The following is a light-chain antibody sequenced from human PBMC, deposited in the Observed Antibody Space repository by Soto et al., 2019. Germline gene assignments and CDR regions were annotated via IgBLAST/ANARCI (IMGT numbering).Light chain of an antibody. CDR1: QVSPIY. CDR2: GVS. CDR3: QQLNHYPLT. J-gene: IGKJ5*01. V-gene: IGKV1-9*01. Sequence: DLQLTQTPSFLSASVGDRVTGTGWASQVSPIYLAWYQQKPGKAPKLLIYGVSTLQNGVPSRFSGAGSGTEFTLTITSLQPEDSATYYCQQLNHYPLTFGQGTRLEIK.